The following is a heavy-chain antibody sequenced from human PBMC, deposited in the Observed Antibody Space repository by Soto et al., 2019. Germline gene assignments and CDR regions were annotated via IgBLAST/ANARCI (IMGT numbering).Heavy chain of an antibody. V-gene: IGHV1-8*01. J-gene: IGHJ4*02. CDR2: MNPNSGNT. CDR3: AREKSYVCAKF. CDR1: GYSFTSYD. D-gene: IGHD5-18*01. Sequence: QVQLVQSGAEVKKPGASVKVSCKASGYSFTSYDINWVRQATGQGLEWMGWMNPNSGNTGYAQKFQGSVTMTRNTSISKDYMRMCSVRSADKAVYYCAREKSYVCAKFGGRGTL.